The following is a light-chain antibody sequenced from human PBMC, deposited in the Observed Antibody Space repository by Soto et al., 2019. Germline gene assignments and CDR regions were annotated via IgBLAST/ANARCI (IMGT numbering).Light chain of an antibody. CDR3: QQRSNWPPIT. CDR1: QSVGSY. J-gene: IGKJ5*01. Sequence: EIVLTQSPATLSLSPGERATLSCRASQSVGSYLAWYQQKPGQAPRLLIYDASNRATGTPARFSGSGSGTDDTLTISSLEPEDFAVYYCQQRSNWPPITFGQGTRLEIK. V-gene: IGKV3-11*01. CDR2: DAS.